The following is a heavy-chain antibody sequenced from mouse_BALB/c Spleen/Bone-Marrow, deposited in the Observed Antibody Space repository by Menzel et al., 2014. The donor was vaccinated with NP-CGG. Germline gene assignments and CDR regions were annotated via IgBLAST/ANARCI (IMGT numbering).Heavy chain of an antibody. V-gene: IGHV1-54*01. D-gene: IGHD3-1*01. CDR1: GYAFTNYL. Sequence: QVQLQQPGDELVRPGTSVKVSCKASGYAFTNYLIEWFKQRPGQGLEWIGRINPGIGGTTYNAKFKGKATLTADKSSTTAYMQLSSLTSDDSAVYFCARFTRYYWGQGTTLTVSS. J-gene: IGHJ2*01. CDR2: INPGIGGT. CDR3: ARFTRYY.